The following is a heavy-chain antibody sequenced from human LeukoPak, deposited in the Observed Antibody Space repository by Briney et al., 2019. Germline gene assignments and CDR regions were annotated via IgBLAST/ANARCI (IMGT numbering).Heavy chain of an antibody. CDR3: ARSVHQWGTNFDY. V-gene: IGHV1-2*02. CDR2: FNPNNGGT. D-gene: IGHD1-14*01. J-gene: IGHJ4*02. CDR1: GGTFSNYA. Sequence: ASVKVSCKASGGTFSNYAISWVRQAPGQGLEWMGWFNPNNGGTNYAQKFQGRVTMTRDTSISTAFMELSRLTSDDTAVYYCARSVHQWGTNFDYWGQGTLVTVSS.